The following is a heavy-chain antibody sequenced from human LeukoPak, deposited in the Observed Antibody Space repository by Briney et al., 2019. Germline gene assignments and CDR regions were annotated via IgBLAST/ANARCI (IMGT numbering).Heavy chain of an antibody. V-gene: IGHV3-15*07. D-gene: IGHD3-22*01. CDR1: GFTFSSYA. Sequence: PGGSLRLSCAASGFTFSSYAMNWVRQAPGKGLEWVGRIKSKTDGGTTDYTAPVKGRFTISRDDSKNTLYLQMNSLKTEDTAVYYCARFDDSSGYYYYYGMDVWGQGTTVTVSS. J-gene: IGHJ6*02. CDR3: ARFDDSSGYYYYYGMDV. CDR2: IKSKTDGGTT.